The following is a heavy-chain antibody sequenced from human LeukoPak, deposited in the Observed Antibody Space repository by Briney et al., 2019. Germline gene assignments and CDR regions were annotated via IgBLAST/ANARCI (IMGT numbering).Heavy chain of an antibody. CDR3: ARDDRGGFDY. Sequence: GGAVRLSCAASGFTFSSYGMHWVRQAPGKGLEGVAVISYDGSNKYYADSVKGRFTISRDNSKNTLYLQMNSLRAEDTAVYYCARDDRGGFDYWGQGTLVTVSS. CDR1: GFTFSSYG. CDR2: ISYDGSNK. V-gene: IGHV3-30*03. J-gene: IGHJ4*02. D-gene: IGHD3-16*01.